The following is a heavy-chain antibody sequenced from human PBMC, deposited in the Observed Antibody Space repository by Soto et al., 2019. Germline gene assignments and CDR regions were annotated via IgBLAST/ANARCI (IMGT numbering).Heavy chain of an antibody. Sequence: SVKVSCKASGGTFSSYAISWVRQAPGQGLEWMGGIIPIFGTANYAQKFQGRVTITADESTSTAYMELSSLRSEDTAVYYCARDKDEYYYDSSGPAAFDIWGQGTMVPVSS. CDR3: ARDKDEYYYDSSGPAAFDI. CDR2: IIPIFGTA. CDR1: GGTFSSYA. J-gene: IGHJ3*02. V-gene: IGHV1-69*13. D-gene: IGHD3-22*01.